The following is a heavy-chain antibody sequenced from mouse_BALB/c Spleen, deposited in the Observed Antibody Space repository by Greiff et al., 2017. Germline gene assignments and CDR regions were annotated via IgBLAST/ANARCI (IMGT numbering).Heavy chain of an antibody. CDR3: VRHDYDGMDY. D-gene: IGHD2-4*01. V-gene: IGHV5-12-2*01. CDR1: GFTFSSYT. CDR2: ISNGGGST. J-gene: IGHJ4*01. Sequence: EVKLVESGGGLVQPGGSLKLSCAASGFTFSSYTMSWVRQTPEKRLEWVAYISNGGGSTYYPDTVKGRFTISRDNAKNTLYLQMSSLKSEDTAMYYCVRHDYDGMDYWGQGTSVTVSS.